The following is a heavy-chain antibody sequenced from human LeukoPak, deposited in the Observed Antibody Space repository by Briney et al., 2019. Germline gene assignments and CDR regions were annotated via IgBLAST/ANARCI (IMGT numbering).Heavy chain of an antibody. D-gene: IGHD3-9*01. J-gene: IGHJ3*01. V-gene: IGHV4-4*07. Sequence: PSETLSLTCTVSGGSTTNSYWSWLRHSAGTGMEWIGRIHATGSTNYNPSLTCRVSMSLDMPTNQFSLTLSAVTVADTATYYCARIFDRDVWGQGTLVTVSP. CDR3: ARIFDRDV. CDR2: IHATGST. CDR1: GGSTTNSY.